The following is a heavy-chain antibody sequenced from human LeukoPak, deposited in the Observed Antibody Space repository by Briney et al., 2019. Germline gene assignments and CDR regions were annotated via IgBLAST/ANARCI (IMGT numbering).Heavy chain of an antibody. J-gene: IGHJ4*02. CDR1: GYSFTTYW. Sequence: GESLKISCKASGYSFTTYWIGWVRQMPGKGLEWMGIIYPGDSDTRYSPSFQGQVTISADKSISTAYLQWSSLKASDTAMYYCARQYGRGYCSSTSCYPAVYWGQGTLVTVSS. V-gene: IGHV5-51*01. D-gene: IGHD2-2*01. CDR3: ARQYGRGYCSSTSCYPAVY. CDR2: IYPGDSDT.